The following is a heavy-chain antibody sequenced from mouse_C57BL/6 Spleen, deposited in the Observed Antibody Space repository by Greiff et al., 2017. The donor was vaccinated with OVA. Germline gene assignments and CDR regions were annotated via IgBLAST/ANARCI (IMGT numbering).Heavy chain of an antibody. CDR2: IHPNSGST. CDR1: GYTFTSYW. V-gene: IGHV1-64*01. CDR3: SSPNWEYYAIDY. Sequence: QVQLQQPGAELVKPGASVKLSCKASGYTFTSYWMHWVKQRPGQGLEWIGMIHPNSGSTNYNEKFKSKATLTVDKSSSTAYMQLSSLTSEDSAVYYCSSPNWEYYAIDYWGQGTTVTVSS. J-gene: IGHJ4*01. D-gene: IGHD4-1*02.